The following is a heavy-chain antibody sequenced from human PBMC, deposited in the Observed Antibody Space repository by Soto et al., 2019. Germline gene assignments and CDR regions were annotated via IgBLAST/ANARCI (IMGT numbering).Heavy chain of an antibody. J-gene: IGHJ1*01. V-gene: IGHV1-18*01. Sequence: QVQLVQSGGEVKKPGASVKVSCKASGYTFTTYGITWVRQGAGQGLEWMGWISAYNGNTNYAQKVQGRVTMTTDTSTRTAYREVRSLRSDDTAVYYCARAVDYYDSSGDYTHECFQHRGQGTLVIVSS. D-gene: IGHD3-22*01. CDR2: ISAYNGNT. CDR1: GYTFTTYG. CDR3: ARAVDYYDSSGDYTHECFQH.